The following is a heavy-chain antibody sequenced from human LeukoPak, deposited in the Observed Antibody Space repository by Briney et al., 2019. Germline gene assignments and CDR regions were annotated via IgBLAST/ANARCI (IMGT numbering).Heavy chain of an antibody. D-gene: IGHD2-2*01. J-gene: IGHJ4*02. CDR1: GGSFSGYY. CDR3: ARGGYCSSTSGPPPTLGY. CDR2: INHSGST. Sequence: SETLSLTCAVYGGSFSGYYWSWIRQPPGKGLEWIGEINHSGSTNYNPSLKSRVTISVDTSKNQFSLKLSSVTAADTAVYYCARGGYCSSTSGPPPTLGYWGQGTLVTVSS. V-gene: IGHV4-34*01.